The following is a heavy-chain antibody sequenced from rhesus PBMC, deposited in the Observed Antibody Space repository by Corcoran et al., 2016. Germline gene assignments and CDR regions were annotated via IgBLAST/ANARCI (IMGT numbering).Heavy chain of an antibody. V-gene: IGHV4S10*01. CDR3: ARGLVVLTAPIDY. Sequence: QVPLQESGPGVVKPSETLSLTGAVSGDSISDSYRWSWIRQPPGHGLEGIGYFYGSSTGTNYNPSLKNRVTISKDASKNQFSLKLSSVTAADTAVYYCARGLVVLTAPIDYWGQGVLVTVSS. J-gene: IGHJ4*01. CDR1: GDSISDSYR. CDR2: FYGSSTGT. D-gene: IGHD2-15*01.